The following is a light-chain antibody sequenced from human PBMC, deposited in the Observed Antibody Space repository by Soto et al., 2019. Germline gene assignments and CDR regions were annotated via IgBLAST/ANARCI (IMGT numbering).Light chain of an antibody. Sequence: DIPMTQSPSTLSASVGDRVTITCRASQSISHWLAWYQQKPGKAPTLLIFQASSLESGVPSRFSGSGSGTEFTLTISSLQPDDFATYYCQHYHDFPWTFGQGTTVEI. J-gene: IGKJ1*01. CDR2: QAS. CDR1: QSISHW. CDR3: QHYHDFPWT. V-gene: IGKV1-5*03.